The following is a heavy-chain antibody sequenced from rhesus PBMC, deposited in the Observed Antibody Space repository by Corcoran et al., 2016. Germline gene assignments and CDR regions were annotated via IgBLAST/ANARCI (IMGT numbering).Heavy chain of an antibody. D-gene: IGHD6-25*01. J-gene: IGHJ4*01. Sequence: QVQLQESGPGVMKPSETLSLTCAVSGGSISGYYLWSWIRQPPGKGLEWIGYIYGGSGSTSYNPSLKSRVLISIDTSKNQFSLKLSSVTVADTAVYYCARDHSGKYDYWGQGVLVTVSS. CDR2: IYGGSGST. V-gene: IGHV4S7*01. CDR3: ARDHSGKYDY. CDR1: GGSISGYYL.